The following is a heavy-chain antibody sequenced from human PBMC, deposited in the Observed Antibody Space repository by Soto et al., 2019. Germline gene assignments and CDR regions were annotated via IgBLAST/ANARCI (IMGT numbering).Heavy chain of an antibody. CDR1: GFTLSSYA. D-gene: IGHD1-26*01. CDR2: ISGSGGST. CDR3: AKLGPRNSFAAY. Sequence: PGGSLRLTCAASGFTLSSYAMSWVRQAPGKGLEWVSAISGSGGSTYYADSVKGRFTISRDNSKNTLYLQMNSLRAEDTAVYYCAKLGPRNSFAAYWGQGTLVTVSS. V-gene: IGHV3-23*01. J-gene: IGHJ4*02.